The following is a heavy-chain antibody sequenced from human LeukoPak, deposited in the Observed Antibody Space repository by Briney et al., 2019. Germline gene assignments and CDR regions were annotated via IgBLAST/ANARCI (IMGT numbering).Heavy chain of an antibody. CDR1: GFTVSSNY. CDR2: ISSGGST. V-gene: IGHV3-66*01. D-gene: IGHD5-24*01. CDR3: SRDRMGTKSFDY. Sequence: GGSLRLSCAASGFTVSSNYMSWVRQAPGKGLEWVSVISSGGSTYCADSVKGRFTISRDSSKNTLYLQMKSLRAEDTALYYCSRDRMGTKSFDYWGQGTLVTVSS. J-gene: IGHJ4*02.